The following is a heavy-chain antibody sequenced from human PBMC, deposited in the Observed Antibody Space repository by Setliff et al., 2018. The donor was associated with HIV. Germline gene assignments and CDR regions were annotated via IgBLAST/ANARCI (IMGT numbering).Heavy chain of an antibody. J-gene: IGHJ4*02. CDR3: ARDPPGYGDANDY. CDR2: IYYSGTT. Sequence: SETLSLTCTVSGGSVHSGSYYWSWVRQPPGKGLEWIGYIYYSGTTYYNPSLKSRVTMSIDTSRNQFSLKVRSVTATDTAVYYCARDPPGYGDANDYWGQGTLVTVSS. V-gene: IGHV4-61*01. D-gene: IGHD4-17*01. CDR1: GGSVHSGSYY.